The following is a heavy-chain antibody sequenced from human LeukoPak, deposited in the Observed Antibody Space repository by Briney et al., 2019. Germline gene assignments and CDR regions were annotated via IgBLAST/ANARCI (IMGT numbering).Heavy chain of an antibody. CDR3: ARGVGSIVGATIQDLPAYYYYYMDV. Sequence: GGSLRLSCAASGFTFSSYSMNWVRQAPGKGLEWVSSISSSSSYIYYADSVKGRFTISRDNAKNSLYLQMNSLRAEDTAVYYCARGVGSIVGATIQDLPAYYYYYMDVWGKGTTVTVSS. D-gene: IGHD1-26*01. J-gene: IGHJ6*03. CDR2: ISSSSSYI. V-gene: IGHV3-21*01. CDR1: GFTFSSYS.